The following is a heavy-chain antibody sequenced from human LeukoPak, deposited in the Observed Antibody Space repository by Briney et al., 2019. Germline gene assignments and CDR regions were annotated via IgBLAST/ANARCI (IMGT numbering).Heavy chain of an antibody. CDR1: GGSFSGYY. CDR2: IYYSGST. J-gene: IGHJ4*02. V-gene: IGHV4-34*01. D-gene: IGHD3-3*01. Sequence: PSETLSLTCAVYGGSFSGYYWSWIRQPPGKGLEWIGSIYYSGSTYYNPSLKSRVTISVDTSKNQFSLKLSSVTAADTAVYYCASHRRSRITIFGVVIRDYWGQGTLVTVSS. CDR3: ASHRRSRITIFGVVIRDY.